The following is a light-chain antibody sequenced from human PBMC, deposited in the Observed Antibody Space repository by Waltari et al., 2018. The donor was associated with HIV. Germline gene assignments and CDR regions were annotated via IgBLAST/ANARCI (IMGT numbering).Light chain of an antibody. Sequence: EIVMTQSPATLSVSPGERATLSCRASQSVSSNLAWYQQKPGQAPRLLIYGASTRATGIPSRFSGSGSGTDFTLTISSLHPEDFATYYCQQSYSTPYTFGQGTKLEIK. CDR3: QQSYSTPYT. CDR1: QSVSSN. CDR2: GAS. V-gene: IGKV3-15*01. J-gene: IGKJ2*01.